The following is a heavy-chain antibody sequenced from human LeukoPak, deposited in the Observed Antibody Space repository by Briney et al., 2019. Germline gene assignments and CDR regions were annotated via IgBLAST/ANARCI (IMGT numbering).Heavy chain of an antibody. V-gene: IGHV1-18*04. CDR3: ARLRGYQQPVI. CDR1: GYTFTIYG. J-gene: IGHJ4*02. D-gene: IGHD6-13*01. CDR2: ISAYNGNT. Sequence: ASVTVSFKASGYTFTIYGISWVRQAPGQGLEWMGWISAYNGNTKYTQTLQARFTITTDTSTSTAYMELRSLRSDDTAVYYCARLRGYQQPVIWGQGTLVTVSS.